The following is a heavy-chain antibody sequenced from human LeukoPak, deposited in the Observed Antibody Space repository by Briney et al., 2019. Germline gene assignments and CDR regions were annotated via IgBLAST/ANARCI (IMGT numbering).Heavy chain of an antibody. CDR3: ARVMRLPHFSAGCGGDCYSHGWFAP. D-gene: IGHD2-21*02. Sequence: SETLSLTCTVSGGSIGSETNYWGWIRQPPGKGLEWIGSIYYTGTTYYNPSLKSRVTISIDTPKNQFSLNLTSVTAADTAMYYCARVMRLPHFSAGCGGDCYSHGWFAPWGQGTLVTVSS. CDR1: GGSIGSETNY. CDR2: IYYTGTT. J-gene: IGHJ5*02. V-gene: IGHV4-39*07.